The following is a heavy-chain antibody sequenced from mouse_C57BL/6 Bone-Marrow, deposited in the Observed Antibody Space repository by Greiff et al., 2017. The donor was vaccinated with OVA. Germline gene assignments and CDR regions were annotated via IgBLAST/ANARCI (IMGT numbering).Heavy chain of an antibody. CDR2: ISSGSSTI. J-gene: IGHJ4*01. Sequence: EVMLVESGGGLVKPGGSLKLSCAASGFTFSDYGMHWVRQAPEKGLEWVAYISSGSSTIYYADTVKGRFTISRDNAKNTLFLQMTSLRSEDTAMYYCARKDYGNYDYAMDYWGQGTSVTVSS. D-gene: IGHD2-1*01. V-gene: IGHV5-17*01. CDR3: ARKDYGNYDYAMDY. CDR1: GFTFSDYG.